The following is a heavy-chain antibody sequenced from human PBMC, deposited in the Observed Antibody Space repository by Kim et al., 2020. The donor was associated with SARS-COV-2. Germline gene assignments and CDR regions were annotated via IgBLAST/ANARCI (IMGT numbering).Heavy chain of an antibody. Sequence: SETLSLTCAVSGGSFSLDYWTWIRQSPGKGLEWIGEINHGGTTNYNPSLASRVTVLKDTSKNQFSLRLRSVTAADTALYFCARQRQGMAKFSYFDILTGSTAHYYSTDVWGQGTSVTVSS. CDR1: GGSFSLDY. D-gene: IGHD3-9*01. CDR2: INHGGTT. J-gene: IGHJ6*03. V-gene: IGHV4-34*01. CDR3: ARQRQGMAKFSYFDILTGSTAHYYSTDV.